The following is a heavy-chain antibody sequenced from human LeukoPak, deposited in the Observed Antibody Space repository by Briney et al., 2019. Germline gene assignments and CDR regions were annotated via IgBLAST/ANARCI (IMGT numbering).Heavy chain of an antibody. D-gene: IGHD2-8*01. CDR3: ASGVQTAWYFDL. J-gene: IGHJ2*01. V-gene: IGHV4-39*07. CDR2: IYYSGIT. CDR1: GDSINSRSYY. Sequence: PSETLSLTCTVSGDSINSRSYYWGWIRQPPGKGLEWIGSIYYSGITYYNPSLKSRVTISVDTSKNQFSLKLSSVTAADTAVYYCASGVQTAWYFDLWGRGTLVTVSS.